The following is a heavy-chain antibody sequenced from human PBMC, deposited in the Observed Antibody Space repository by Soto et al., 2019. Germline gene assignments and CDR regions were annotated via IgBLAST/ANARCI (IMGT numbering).Heavy chain of an antibody. CDR1: GFTFRIYA. CDR2: IRGNGAGI. Sequence: EVRLQESGGDVVQGGGSLRLSCVASGFTFRIYAMTWVGQAPGKGLEWVARIRGNGAGISYADSVKGRFTISRDNSKNTVYLQMNSLRADDTAVYFCAKRGDILDVSSSFVGYGMDVWGQGTTVTVSS. J-gene: IGHJ6*02. CDR3: AKRGDILDVSSSFVGYGMDV. V-gene: IGHV3-23*01. D-gene: IGHD2-15*01.